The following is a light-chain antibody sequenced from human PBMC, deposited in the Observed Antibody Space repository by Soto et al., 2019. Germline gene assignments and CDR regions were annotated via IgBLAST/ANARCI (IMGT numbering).Light chain of an antibody. CDR3: QQASTFPPS. J-gene: IGKJ4*01. Sequence: DIQMTQSPSSVSASVGDRVTITCRASQDISTWLAWYQQKPGRAPNLLIHAASSLQRGVPSRLSGSGSGTDFTLTISSLQPEDFATYYCQQASTFPPSFGGGTKVDIK. V-gene: IGKV1-12*01. CDR1: QDISTW. CDR2: AAS.